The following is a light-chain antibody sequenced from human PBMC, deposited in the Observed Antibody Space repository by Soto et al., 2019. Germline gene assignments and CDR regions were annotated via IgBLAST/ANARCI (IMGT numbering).Light chain of an antibody. CDR3: SSYAGTNNYV. Sequence: QSALTKPPSASGSPGQSLTISCTGTSSDVGGYNYVSWYQQHPGKAPKLMIYEVTKRPSDIPDRFPGSKSGNTASLAVSGLKAEDEADYYCSSYAGTNNYVFGTGTKVTVL. CDR1: SSDVGGYNY. CDR2: EVT. J-gene: IGLJ1*01. V-gene: IGLV2-8*01.